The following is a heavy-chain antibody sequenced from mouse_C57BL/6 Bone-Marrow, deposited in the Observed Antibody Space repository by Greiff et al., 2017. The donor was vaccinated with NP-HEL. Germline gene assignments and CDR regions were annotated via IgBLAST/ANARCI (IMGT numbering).Heavy chain of an antibody. V-gene: IGHV5-17*01. CDR3: ARPSIYYGNYFDY. D-gene: IGHD2-1*01. CDR2: ISSGSSTI. J-gene: IGHJ2*01. Sequence: EVMLVESGGGLVKPGGSLKLSCAASGFTFSDYGMHWVRQAPEKGLEWVAYISSGSSTIYYADTVKGRFTISRDNAKNTLFLQMTSLRSEDTAMYYCARPSIYYGNYFDYWGQGTTLTVSS. CDR1: GFTFSDYG.